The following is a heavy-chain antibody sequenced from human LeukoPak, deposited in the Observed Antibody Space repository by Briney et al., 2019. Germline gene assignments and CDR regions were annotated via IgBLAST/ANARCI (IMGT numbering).Heavy chain of an antibody. Sequence: GGSLRLSCAASGFTFSSYWMSWVRQAPGKGLEWVANIKEDGSEKYYVDSVKGRFTISRDNAKNSLYLQMNSLRAEDTAVYYCARAPAMILRPNYMDVWGKGTTVTVSS. CDR3: ARAPAMILRPNYMDV. D-gene: IGHD3-3*01. J-gene: IGHJ6*03. CDR1: GFTFSSYW. CDR2: IKEDGSEK. V-gene: IGHV3-7*01.